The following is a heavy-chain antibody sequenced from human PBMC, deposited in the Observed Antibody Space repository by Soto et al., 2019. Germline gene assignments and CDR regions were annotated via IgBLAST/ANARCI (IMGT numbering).Heavy chain of an antibody. V-gene: IGHV3-33*01. J-gene: IGHJ4*02. CDR1: ESIFRGYG. CDR2: IRFDGSNI. CDR3: ARDGVGTTTFWGYLDY. D-gene: IGHD1-26*01. Sequence: QVLLVECGGGVVQPGRSLRLSCEASESIFRGYGMHWVRQAPGKGLEWVAIIRFDGSNINYADFVMGRFTISRDNSKNTLYLEMNSLRVEDTAVYYCARDGVGTTTFWGYLDYWGQAPLVTVSS.